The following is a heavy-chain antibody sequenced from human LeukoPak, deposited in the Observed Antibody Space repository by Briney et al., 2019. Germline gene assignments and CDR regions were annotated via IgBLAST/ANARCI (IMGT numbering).Heavy chain of an antibody. CDR2: IYYSGST. CDR3: ARTPRITSGSAGGWFDP. D-gene: IGHD2-8*02. J-gene: IGHJ5*02. Sequence: PSETLSLTCTVSGGSISSSSYYWGWIRQPPGKGLEWIGSIYYSGSTYYNPSLKSRVTISVDTSKNQFSLKLSSVTAADTAVYYCARTPRITSGSAGGWFDPWGQGTLVTVSS. V-gene: IGHV4-39*07. CDR1: GGSISSSSYY.